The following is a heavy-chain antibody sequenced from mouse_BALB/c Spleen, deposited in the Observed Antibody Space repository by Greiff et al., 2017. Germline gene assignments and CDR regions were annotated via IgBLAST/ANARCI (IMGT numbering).Heavy chain of an antibody. V-gene: IGHV14-4*02. CDR2: IDPENGDT. D-gene: IGHD2-13*01. J-gene: IGHJ2*01. CDR3: ARLGYFDY. Sequence: VQLKQSGAELVRSGASVKLSCTASGFNIKDYYMHWVKQRPEQGLEWIGWIDPENGDTNYNGKFKGKATLTADKSSSTAYMQLSSLTSEDSAVYFCARLGYFDYWGQGTTLTVSS. CDR1: GFNIKDYY.